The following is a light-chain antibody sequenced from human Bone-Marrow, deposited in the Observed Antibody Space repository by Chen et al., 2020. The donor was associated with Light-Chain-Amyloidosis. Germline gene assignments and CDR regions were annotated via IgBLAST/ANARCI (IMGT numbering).Light chain of an antibody. V-gene: IGLV3-25*03. J-gene: IGLJ2*01. CDR1: DLPTKY. CDR3: QSADSSGTYEVI. CDR2: RDT. Sequence: SYELTQPPSVSVSPGQPARIPCSGDDLPTKYAYWYQQKPGQAPVLVIHRDTERPAGISERLSGSSSGTTATLTISGVQAEDEADYHCQSADSSGTYEVIFGGGTKLTVL.